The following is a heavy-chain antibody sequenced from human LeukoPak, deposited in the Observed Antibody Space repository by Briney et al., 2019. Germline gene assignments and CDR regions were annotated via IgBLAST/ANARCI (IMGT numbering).Heavy chain of an antibody. J-gene: IGHJ1*01. CDR1: GYTFTSYY. CDR2: INPSGGST. D-gene: IGHD6-19*01. CDR3: ARDPAIAVAGKGYFLH. Sequence: ASVKVSCKASGYTFTSYYMHWVRQAPGQGLEWMGIINPSGGSTSYAQKFQGRVTMTRDTSTSTAYMELRSLRSDDTAVYYCARDPAIAVAGKGYFLHWGQGTLVTVSS. V-gene: IGHV1-46*01.